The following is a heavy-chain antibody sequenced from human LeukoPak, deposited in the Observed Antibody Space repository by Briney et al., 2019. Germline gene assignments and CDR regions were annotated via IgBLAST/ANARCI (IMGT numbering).Heavy chain of an antibody. Sequence: TGGSLRLSCAASGFTFSTYAMSWVRQAPGKGLDWVSTVGDGGRDTHYADSVKGRFTISRDDSNNTLYLQMSGLRAEDTAVYYCARGFRGGADCWGQGTLVTVSS. CDR2: VGDGGRDT. CDR1: GFTFSTYA. CDR3: ARGFRGGADC. V-gene: IGHV3-23*01. J-gene: IGHJ4*02. D-gene: IGHD2-21*01.